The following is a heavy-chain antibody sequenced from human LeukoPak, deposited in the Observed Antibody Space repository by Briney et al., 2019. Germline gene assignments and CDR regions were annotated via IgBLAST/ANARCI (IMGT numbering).Heavy chain of an antibody. CDR1: GYTFTSYG. CDR3: AREATMKVAPGGDAFDI. CDR2: ISAYNGNT. J-gene: IGHJ3*02. D-gene: IGHD3-22*01. Sequence: ASVKVSCKASGYTFTSYGISWVRQAPGQGLEWMGWISAYNGNTNYAQKLQGRVTMTTDTSTSTAYMELRSLRSDDTAGYYVAREATMKVAPGGDAFDIWGQGTMVTVSS. V-gene: IGHV1-18*01.